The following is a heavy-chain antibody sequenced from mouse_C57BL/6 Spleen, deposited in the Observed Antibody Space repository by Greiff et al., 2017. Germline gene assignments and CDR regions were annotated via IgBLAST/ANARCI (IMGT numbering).Heavy chain of an antibody. J-gene: IGHJ2*01. CDR1: GFTFSDYG. CDR3: ARSILLRFDY. V-gene: IGHV5-17*01. CDR2: ISSGSSTV. D-gene: IGHD1-1*01. Sequence: EVKLEESGGGLVKPGGSLKLSCAASGFTFSDYGMHWVRQAPEKGLEWVAYISSGSSTVYYAETVKGLFTISRDNAKYTLFLQRTSLRSEDTAMYYCARSILLRFDYWGQGTTLTVSS.